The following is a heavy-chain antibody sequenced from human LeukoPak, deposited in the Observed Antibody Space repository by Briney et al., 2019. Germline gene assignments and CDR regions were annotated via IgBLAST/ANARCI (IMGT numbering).Heavy chain of an antibody. CDR1: GGSISSGGYY. Sequence: SETLSLTCTVSGGSISSGGYYWSWIRQPPGKGLEWIGEINHSGSTNYNPSLKSRVTISVDTSKNQFSLKLSSVTAADTAVYYCSIAAAADYWGQGTLATVSS. J-gene: IGHJ4*02. CDR3: SIAAAADY. V-gene: IGHV4-39*07. CDR2: INHSGST. D-gene: IGHD6-13*01.